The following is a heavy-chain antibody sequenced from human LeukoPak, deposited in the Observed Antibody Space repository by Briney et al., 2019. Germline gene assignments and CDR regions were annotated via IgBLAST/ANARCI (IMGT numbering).Heavy chain of an antibody. V-gene: IGHV4-38-2*02. D-gene: IGHD3-22*01. CDR3: ARRRITMIVVVRNWFDP. CDR2: IYHSGST. Sequence: SETLSLTCTVSGYSISSGYYWGWIRQPPGKGLEWIGSIYHSGSTYYNPSLKSRVTISVDTSKNQFSLKLSSVTAADTAVYYCARRRITMIVVVRNWFDPWGQGTLVTVSS. CDR1: GYSISSGYY. J-gene: IGHJ5*02.